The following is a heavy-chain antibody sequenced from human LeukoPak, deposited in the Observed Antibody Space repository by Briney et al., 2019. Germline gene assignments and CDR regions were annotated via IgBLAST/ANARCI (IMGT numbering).Heavy chain of an antibody. CDR3: AATYYYDGSGDY. CDR2: ISSSGNSI. J-gene: IGHJ4*02. CDR1: EFTFSSYE. V-gene: IGHV3-48*03. Sequence: PGGSLRLSCAASEFTFSSYEMNWVRQAPGKGLEWVSYISSSGNSIYYADSVKGRFTISRDNAKNSLYLLMNSLRTEDTAVYYCAATYYYDGSGDYWGQGTLVTVSS. D-gene: IGHD3-22*01.